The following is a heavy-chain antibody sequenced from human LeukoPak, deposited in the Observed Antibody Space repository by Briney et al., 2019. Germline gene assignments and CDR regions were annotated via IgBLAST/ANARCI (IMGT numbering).Heavy chain of an antibody. CDR1: GYTFTSYY. J-gene: IGHJ5*02. CDR3: ARDGTPLEVPQMASWFDP. V-gene: IGHV1-46*01. CDR2: NNPSGGST. Sequence: GASVKVSCKASGYTFTSYYMHWVRQAPGQGLEWMGINNPSGGSTSYAQKFQGRVTMTRDTSTSTVYMELSSLRSEDTAVYYCARDGTPLEVPQMASWFDPWGQGTLVTVSS. D-gene: IGHD5-24*01.